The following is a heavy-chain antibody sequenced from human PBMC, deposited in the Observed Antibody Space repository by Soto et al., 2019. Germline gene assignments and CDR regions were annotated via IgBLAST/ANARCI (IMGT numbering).Heavy chain of an antibody. J-gene: IGHJ5*02. CDR3: ARENNKSAYPHNWFDP. D-gene: IGHD3-3*01. Sequence: QVQLQESGPGLVKPSQTLSLTCTVSGGSISSDGYYWSWIRQHPEKGLEYIGYIYHSGDTYYTPSLERRVTISVDTSENQFSLHLSSVTAADTAVYYCARENNKSAYPHNWFDPWGQGTLVTVSS. V-gene: IGHV4-31*03. CDR1: GGSISSDGYY. CDR2: IYHSGDT.